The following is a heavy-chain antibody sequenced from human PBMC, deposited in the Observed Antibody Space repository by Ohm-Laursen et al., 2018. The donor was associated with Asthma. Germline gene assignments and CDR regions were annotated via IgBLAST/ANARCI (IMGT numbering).Heavy chain of an antibody. V-gene: IGHV4-39*01. CDR2: IYYSGST. D-gene: IGHD1-14*01. CDR3: ARQGTNIDY. CDR1: GGSISSSSYY. J-gene: IGHJ4*02. Sequence: TLSLTCTVSGGSISSSSYYWGWIRQPPGKGLEWIGSIYYSGSTYYNPSLKSRVTISVDTSKNQFSLKLSSVTAADTAVYYCARQGTNIDYWGQGTLVTVSS.